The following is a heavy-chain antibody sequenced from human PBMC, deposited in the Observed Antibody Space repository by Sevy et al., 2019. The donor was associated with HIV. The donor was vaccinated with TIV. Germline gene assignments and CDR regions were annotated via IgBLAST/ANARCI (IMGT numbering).Heavy chain of an antibody. CDR1: GFTFSKYS. CDR2: LSFGCGEI. J-gene: IGHJ4*02. Sequence: GGSLRLSCAASGFTFSKYSISWVRQPPGKGLEWVSSLSFGCGEINYADSVKGRFTISRDNSKRSVYLQMNNLRPEDTAVYYCARAGCNKHNDSWGQGTLVTVSS. D-gene: IGHD2-8*01. V-gene: IGHV3-23*01. CDR3: ARAGCNKHNDS.